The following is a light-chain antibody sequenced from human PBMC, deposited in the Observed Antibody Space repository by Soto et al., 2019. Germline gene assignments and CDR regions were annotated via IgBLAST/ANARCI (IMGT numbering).Light chain of an antibody. V-gene: IGKV3-15*01. CDR1: QSVRNN. Sequence: EIVMTQSPATLSVSPVEGATLSCRASQSVRNNLAWYQQKPGQAPRLLIYGASTRATGIPARFSGSGSGTEFTLTISSLQSEDFALYYCQHYNNWPPAWTFGQGTKVDIK. CDR3: QHYNNWPPAWT. J-gene: IGKJ1*01. CDR2: GAS.